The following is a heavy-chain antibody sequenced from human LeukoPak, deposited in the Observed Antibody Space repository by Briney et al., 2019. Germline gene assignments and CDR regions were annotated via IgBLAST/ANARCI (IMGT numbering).Heavy chain of an antibody. CDR3: ARQAVVVPAARWYNWFDP. J-gene: IGHJ5*02. CDR2: ISSSSYI. V-gene: IGHV3-21*01. Sequence: PGGSLRLSCAASGFTFSSYSMNWVRQAPGKGLEWVSSISSSSYIYYADSVKGRFTISRDNAKNSLYLQMNSLRAEDTAVYYCARQAVVVPAARWYNWFDPWGQGTLVSVSS. CDR1: GFTFSSYS. D-gene: IGHD2-2*01.